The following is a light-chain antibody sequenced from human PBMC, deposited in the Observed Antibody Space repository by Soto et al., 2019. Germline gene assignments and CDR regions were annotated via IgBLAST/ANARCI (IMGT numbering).Light chain of an antibody. V-gene: IGKV1-39*01. J-gene: IGKJ2*01. Sequence: DIQMTQSPSSLSASIGDRVTITCRASESISIYLNWYQQKPGKAPNLLIYRASSLETGVPSRFSGSGSGTDFTLTISSLQPGDFATYCCQQSLSTPVTFGQGTKLEI. CDR3: QQSLSTPVT. CDR2: RAS. CDR1: ESISIY.